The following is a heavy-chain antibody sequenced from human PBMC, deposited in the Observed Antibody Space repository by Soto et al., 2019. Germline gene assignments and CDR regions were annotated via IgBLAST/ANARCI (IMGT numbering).Heavy chain of an antibody. CDR2: INHSGST. V-gene: IGHV4-34*01. Sequence: QVQLQQWGAGLLKPSETLSLTCAVYGGSFSGYYWSWIRQPPGKGLEWIGEINHSGSTNYNPSLKSRVTKSIDPSKTQFSLKLSSVTAADTAVYYSARRRRVGATTPFDYWGQGHLVTLSS. J-gene: IGHJ4*02. CDR1: GGSFSGYY. CDR3: ARRRRVGATTPFDY. D-gene: IGHD1-26*01.